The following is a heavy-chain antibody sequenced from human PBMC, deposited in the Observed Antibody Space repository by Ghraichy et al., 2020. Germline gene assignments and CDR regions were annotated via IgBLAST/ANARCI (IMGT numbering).Heavy chain of an antibody. J-gene: IGHJ4*02. D-gene: IGHD3-10*01. CDR1: DDSFSRYG. CDR2: ISAKNGHT. Sequence: ASVKVSCKSSDDSFSRYGFAWVRQAPGQGLEWMGWISAKNGHTKYAQKFQGRVTMTTDTSTRKVYMEMKSLRSDDTAVYFCARGGPLEAYGSSFDDWGQGTLVIVSS. CDR3: ARGGPLEAYGSSFDD. V-gene: IGHV1-18*01.